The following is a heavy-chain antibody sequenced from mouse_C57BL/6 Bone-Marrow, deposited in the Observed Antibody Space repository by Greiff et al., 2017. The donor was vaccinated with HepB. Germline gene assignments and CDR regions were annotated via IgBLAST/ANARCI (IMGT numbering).Heavy chain of an antibody. Sequence: QVQLQQPGAELVKPGASVKMSCKASGYTFTSYWITWVKQRPGQGLEWIGDIYPGSGSTNYNEKFKSKATLTVDTSSSTAYMQLSSLTSEDSAVYYCAREGYKDWYFDVWGTGTTVTVSS. V-gene: IGHV1-55*01. J-gene: IGHJ1*03. D-gene: IGHD1-3*01. CDR3: AREGYKDWYFDV. CDR1: GYTFTSYW. CDR2: IYPGSGST.